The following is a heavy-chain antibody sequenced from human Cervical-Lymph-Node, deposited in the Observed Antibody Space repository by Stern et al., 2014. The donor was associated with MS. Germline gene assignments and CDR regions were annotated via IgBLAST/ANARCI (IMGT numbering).Heavy chain of an antibody. D-gene: IGHD2-2*01. V-gene: IGHV3-30-3*01. CDR2: ISYDGNNQ. CDR1: RFIFTNYT. J-gene: IGHJ4*02. Sequence: VQLLESGGDVAQPGRSLRLSCVASRFIFTNYTMHWVRQAPAKGLEWVAVISYDGNNQCYTDSVKGRFTISRDNSKNTLYLQMNSLRVEDMAVYYCARSPFSNQMLFDYLDYWGQGTLVTVSS. CDR3: ARSPFSNQMLFDYLDY.